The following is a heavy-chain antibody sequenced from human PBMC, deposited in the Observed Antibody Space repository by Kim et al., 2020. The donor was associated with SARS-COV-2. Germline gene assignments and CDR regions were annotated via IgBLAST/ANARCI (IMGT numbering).Heavy chain of an antibody. D-gene: IGHD6-19*01. CDR1: GYTFTSFD. J-gene: IGHJ3*01. V-gene: IGHV1-46*01. CDR2: VNAGSGNT. Sequence: ASVKVSCKASGYTFTSFDMHWVRQAPGQGLEWMGMVNAGSGNTRYSQKFQGRVTMTRDTSTSTVYMELSGLISEDTAVYYCARDGKAGCFDVWGQGTMVT. CDR3: ARDGKAGCFDV.